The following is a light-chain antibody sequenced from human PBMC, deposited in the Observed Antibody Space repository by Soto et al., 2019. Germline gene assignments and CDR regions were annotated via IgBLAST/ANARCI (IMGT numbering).Light chain of an antibody. Sequence: DIQMTQSPSTLSASVGDRVTITCRASQSISSWLAWYQQKPGKAPKLLIYKASSLESGVPSRFSGSGSGTEFTLTISSLQPDDFATYYCQHYNAYSWTFGQGTKVETK. CDR1: QSISSW. V-gene: IGKV1-5*03. J-gene: IGKJ1*01. CDR2: KAS. CDR3: QHYNAYSWT.